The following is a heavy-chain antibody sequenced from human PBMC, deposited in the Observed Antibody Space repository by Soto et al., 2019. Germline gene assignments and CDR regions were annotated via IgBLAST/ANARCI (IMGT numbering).Heavy chain of an antibody. CDR1: GGSISSYY. D-gene: IGHD3-22*01. CDR2: IYYSGST. V-gene: IGHV4-59*08. Sequence: PSETLSLTCTVSGGSISSYYWSWIRQPPGKGLEWIGYIYYSGSTNYNPSLKSRVTISVDTSKNQFSLKLSSVTAADTAVYYCARHGGGHYYHSSAPFDYWGQGTLVTVSS. J-gene: IGHJ4*02. CDR3: ARHGGGHYYHSSAPFDY.